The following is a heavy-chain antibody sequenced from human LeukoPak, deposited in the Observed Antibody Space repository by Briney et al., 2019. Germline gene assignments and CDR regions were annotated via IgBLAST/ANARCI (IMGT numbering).Heavy chain of an antibody. J-gene: IGHJ6*02. V-gene: IGHV3-9*01. Sequence: PGGSLRLSCAASGFTFDNFAMHWVRQAPGKGLEWVSGISWNSDSVGYADSVKGRFTISRDNAENSLYLQMNSLRAEDTAFYYCARAGGSRYYYAMDVWGQGTTVTVSS. CDR3: ARAGGSRYYYAMDV. CDR2: ISWNSDSV. D-gene: IGHD3-16*01. CDR1: GFTFDNFA.